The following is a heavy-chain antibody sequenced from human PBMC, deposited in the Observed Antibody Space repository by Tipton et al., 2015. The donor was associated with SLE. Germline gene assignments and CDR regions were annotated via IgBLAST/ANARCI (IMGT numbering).Heavy chain of an antibody. CDR2: IDQSGRS. J-gene: IGHJ4*01. CDR3: ARVEGGTPYYYDSAGFDS. Sequence: TLSLTCVVSGGSISSDVSYLSWVRPPAGKGLQWIGHIDQSGRSYYNPSLTSRVTISRDTSQNQVSLTLTSVTAADTAVYYCARVEGGTPYYYDSAGFDSWGHGTLVTVSS. V-gene: IGHV4-61*09. CDR1: GGSISSDVSY. D-gene: IGHD3-22*01.